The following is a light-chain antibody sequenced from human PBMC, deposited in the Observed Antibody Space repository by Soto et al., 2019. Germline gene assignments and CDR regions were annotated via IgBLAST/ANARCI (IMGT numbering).Light chain of an antibody. CDR1: SSDVGSYNL. J-gene: IGLJ1*01. CDR3: CSYAGSSTVYV. V-gene: IGLV2-23*01. CDR2: EGS. Sequence: QSALTQPDSVSGSPGQSITISCTGTSSDVGSYNLVSWYQQHAGKAPKLMIYEGSKRPSGVSNRFSGSKSGNTASLTISGLQAEYDADYYCCSYAGSSTVYVFGTGTKLTVL.